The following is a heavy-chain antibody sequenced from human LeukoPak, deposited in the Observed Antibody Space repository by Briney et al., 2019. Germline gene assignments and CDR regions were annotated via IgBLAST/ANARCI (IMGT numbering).Heavy chain of an antibody. CDR1: GFTFTNYW. V-gene: IGHV3-7*01. D-gene: IGHD3-10*01. CDR3: ARDIRGLGSCFDY. CDR2: IKQDRSEK. J-gene: IGHJ4*02. Sequence: GGSLRLSCAASGFTFTNYWMSWVRQAPGKGLELVANIKQDRSEKYYVDSVKGRFTISRDNAKNSLYLQMNSLRAEDTAVYYCARDIRGLGSCFDYWGQGTLVTVSS.